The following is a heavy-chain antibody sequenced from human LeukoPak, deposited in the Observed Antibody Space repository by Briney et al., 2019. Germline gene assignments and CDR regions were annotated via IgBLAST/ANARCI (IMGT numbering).Heavy chain of an antibody. CDR1: GFTLSSSA. V-gene: IGHV3-53*01. D-gene: IGHD6-6*01. CDR3: ARDNAPYTSTASGLGLFDY. J-gene: IGHJ4*02. CDR2: LYVGGNT. Sequence: GGSLRFSCAASGFTLSSSAMSWVRQAPGKGLEWVSVLYVGGNTYYADSVKGRFTISSDNSKNTLFLQMHSLRAEDTAVYYCARDNAPYTSTASGLGLFDYWGQGTLVTVSS.